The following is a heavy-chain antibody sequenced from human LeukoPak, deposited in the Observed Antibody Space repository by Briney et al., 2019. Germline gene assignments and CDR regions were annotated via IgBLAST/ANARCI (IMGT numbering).Heavy chain of an antibody. CDR3: ARASQLYYFDY. D-gene: IGHD2-15*01. J-gene: IGHJ4*02. CDR2: IYNTGST. V-gene: IGHV4-61*05. Sequence: SETLSLTRTVSGGSISSSSYYWSWIRQPPGKGLEWIGYIYNTGSTDYNPSLKSRVTISVDTSKKQFSLKLSAVTAADTAVYYCARASQLYYFDYWGQGTLVTVSS. CDR1: GGSISSSSYY.